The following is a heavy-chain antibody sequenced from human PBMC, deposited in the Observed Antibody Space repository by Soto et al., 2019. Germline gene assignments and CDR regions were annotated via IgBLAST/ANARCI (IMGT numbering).Heavy chain of an antibody. J-gene: IGHJ6*02. CDR3: ASQGKAVAAYYYGMDV. V-gene: IGHV5-10-1*01. Sequence: GESLKISCKGSGYSFTSYWISWVRQMPGKGLEWMGRIDPSDSYTNYSPSFQGHVTISADKSISTAYLQWSSLKASDTAMYYSASQGKAVAAYYYGMDVCGQGTTVTVAS. CDR1: GYSFTSYW. CDR2: IDPSDSYT. D-gene: IGHD6-19*01.